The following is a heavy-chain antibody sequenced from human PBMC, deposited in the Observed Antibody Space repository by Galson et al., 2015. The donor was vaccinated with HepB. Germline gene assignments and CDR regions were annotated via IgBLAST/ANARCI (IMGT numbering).Heavy chain of an antibody. D-gene: IGHD2-2*01. CDR3: ARDRGCSSTSCPGWFDP. CDR1: GGSISSYY. V-gene: IGHV4-59*01. CDR2: IYYSGST. Sequence: ETLSLTCTVSGGSISSYYWSWIRQPPGKGLEWIGYIYYSGSTNYNPSLKSRVTISVDTSKNQFSLKLSSVTAADTAVYYCARDRGCSSTSCPGWFDPWGQGTLVTVSS. J-gene: IGHJ5*02.